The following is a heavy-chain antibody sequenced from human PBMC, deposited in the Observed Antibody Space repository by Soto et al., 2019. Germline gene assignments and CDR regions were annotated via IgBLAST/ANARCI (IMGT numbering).Heavy chain of an antibody. V-gene: IGHV3-74*01. Sequence: SXRLSFAASVFSFSNCWMHWVRQAPGMGLVWVSHINSDGSSTTYADSVKGRFTISRDNAKNTLYLQMNSLRAEDTAVYYCARAIGYYGIDVWGQGTKVTVYS. CDR2: INSDGSST. CDR3: ARAIGYYGIDV. D-gene: IGHD3-22*01. CDR1: VFSFSNCW. J-gene: IGHJ6*02.